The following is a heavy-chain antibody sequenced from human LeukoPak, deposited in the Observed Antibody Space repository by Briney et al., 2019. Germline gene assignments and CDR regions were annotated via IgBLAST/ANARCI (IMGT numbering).Heavy chain of an antibody. Sequence: NPSETLSLTCTVSGGSTSSGDYYWSWIRQPPGKGLEWIGYIYYSGSTYYNPSLKSRVTMSVDKSKNQFSLKLSSVTAADTAVYYCARGIQLWPIIGYYFDYWGQGTLVTVSS. V-gene: IGHV4-30-4*01. CDR1: GGSTSSGDYY. J-gene: IGHJ4*02. CDR2: IYYSGST. CDR3: ARGIQLWPIIGYYFDY. D-gene: IGHD5-18*01.